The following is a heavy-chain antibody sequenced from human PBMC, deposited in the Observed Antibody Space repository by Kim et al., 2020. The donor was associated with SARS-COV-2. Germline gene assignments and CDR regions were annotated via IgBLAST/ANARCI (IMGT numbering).Heavy chain of an antibody. CDR3: ARSIGLLWFGEGLGY. D-gene: IGHD3-10*01. V-gene: IGHV3-30*07. J-gene: IGHJ4*02. Sequence: DSVKGRFTISRDNSKNTLYLQMNSLRAEDTAVYYCARSIGLLWFGEGLGYWGQGTLVTVSS.